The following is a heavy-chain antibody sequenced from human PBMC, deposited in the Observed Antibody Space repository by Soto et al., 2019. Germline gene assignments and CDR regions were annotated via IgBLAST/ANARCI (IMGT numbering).Heavy chain of an antibody. D-gene: IGHD3-22*01. CDR3: AREGHYYDSSGYPYYYYGMDV. V-gene: IGHV4-31*03. CDR1: GGSISSGGYY. Sequence: TSETLSLTCTVSGGSISSGGYYWSWIRQHPGKGLEWIGYIYYSGSTYYNPSLKSRVTISVDTSKNQFSLELSSVTAADTAVYYCAREGHYYDSSGYPYYYYGMDVWGQGTTVTVSS. CDR2: IYYSGST. J-gene: IGHJ6*02.